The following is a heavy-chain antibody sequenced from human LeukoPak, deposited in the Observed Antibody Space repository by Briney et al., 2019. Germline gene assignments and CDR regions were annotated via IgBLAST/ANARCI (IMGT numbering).Heavy chain of an antibody. D-gene: IGHD3-16*01. Sequence: GGSLRLSCAASGFTFSSSWMHWVRQAPGKGLVWVSRITRDGSSTTYADSVKGRFTTPRDNAKNTLYLQMDSLRDDDTAVYYCARDPGYESWSPFWGGMDVWGNGTTVIVSS. CDR1: GFTFSSSW. CDR2: ITRDGSST. CDR3: ARDPGYESWSPFWGGMDV. J-gene: IGHJ6*04. V-gene: IGHV3-74*01.